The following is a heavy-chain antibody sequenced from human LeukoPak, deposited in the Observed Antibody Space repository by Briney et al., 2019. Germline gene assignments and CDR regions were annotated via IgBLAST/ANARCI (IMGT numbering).Heavy chain of an antibody. CDR1: GFTFSNYG. CDR3: AKNYGDYEEGGDY. CDR2: IWYDGSNK. D-gene: IGHD4-17*01. J-gene: IGHJ4*02. V-gene: IGHV3-33*06. Sequence: PGGSLRLSCAASGFTFSNYGMHWVRQAPGKGLEWVAVIWYDGSNKYYADSVKGRFTISRDNSKNTLYLQMNSLRAEDTAVYYCAKNYGDYEEGGDYWGQGTVVTVSS.